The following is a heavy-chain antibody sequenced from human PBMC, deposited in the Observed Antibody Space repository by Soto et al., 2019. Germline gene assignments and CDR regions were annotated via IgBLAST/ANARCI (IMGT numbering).Heavy chain of an antibody. CDR1: GGSISSYY. V-gene: IGHV4-59*01. Sequence: SETLSLTCTVSGGSISSYYWSWIRQPPGKGLEWIGYIYYSGSTNYNPSLKSRVTISVDTSKNQFSLKLSSVTAADTAVYYCARDSGLTISTGYYYYYYGMDVWGQGTTATVSS. J-gene: IGHJ6*02. D-gene: IGHD3-9*01. CDR3: ARDSGLTISTGYYYYYYGMDV. CDR2: IYYSGST.